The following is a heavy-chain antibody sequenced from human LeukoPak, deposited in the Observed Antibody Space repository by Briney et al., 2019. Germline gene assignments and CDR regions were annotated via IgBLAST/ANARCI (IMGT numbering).Heavy chain of an antibody. CDR3: ARGPVGDWLWYFDL. CDR1: GGTFSSYA. V-gene: IGHV1-69*13. CDR2: IIPIFGTA. Sequence: SVKVSCKASGGTFSSYAISWVRQAPGQGLEWMGGIIPIFGTANYAQKSQGRVTITADESTSTAYMELSSLRSEDTAVYYCARGPVGDWLWYFDLWGRGTLVTVSS. J-gene: IGHJ2*01. D-gene: IGHD1-26*01.